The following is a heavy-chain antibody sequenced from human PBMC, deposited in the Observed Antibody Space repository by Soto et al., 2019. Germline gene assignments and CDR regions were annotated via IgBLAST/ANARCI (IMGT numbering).Heavy chain of an antibody. D-gene: IGHD3-22*01. CDR2: INPYNGNK. Sequence: QVQLVQSGAELRKPGASVRISCQASGYSFSSYGISWVRQVPGQGLEWMEWINPYNGNKNYAQKFEDRVTMTTATSTTTVYMDLRSLRSDDTAIYYCARDRLRGYDSSGFYSWGQGTLVTVSS. J-gene: IGHJ5*02. CDR3: ARDRLRGYDSSGFYS. V-gene: IGHV1-18*01. CDR1: GYSFSSYG.